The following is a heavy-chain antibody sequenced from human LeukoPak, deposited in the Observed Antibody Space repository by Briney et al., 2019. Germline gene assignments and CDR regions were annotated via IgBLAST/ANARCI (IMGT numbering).Heavy chain of an antibody. J-gene: IGHJ3*02. CDR2: IYYSGST. CDR3: ARAPNGFGAFDI. V-gene: IGHV4-59*01. Sequence: PSETLSLTCTVSGGSISSYYWVWIRQPPGKGLEWIGYIYYSGSTDYNPSLKSRVTISVDTSKNQFSLKMSSVTAADTAVYYCARAPNGFGAFDIWGPGTMVTVSS. CDR1: GGSISSYY. D-gene: IGHD2-8*01.